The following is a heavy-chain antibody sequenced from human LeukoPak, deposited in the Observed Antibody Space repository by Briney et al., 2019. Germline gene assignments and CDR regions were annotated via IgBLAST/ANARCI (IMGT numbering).Heavy chain of an antibody. CDR1: GFTFSSYA. V-gene: IGHV3-30-3*01. CDR2: ISYDGSNK. CDR3: ASDPDHDAFDI. J-gene: IGHJ3*02. Sequence: PGGSLRLSCAASGFTFSSYAMHWVRQAPGKGLEWVAVISYDGSNKYYADSVKGRFTISRDNSKNTLYLQMNSLRAEDTAVYYCASDPDHDAFDIWGQGTMVTVSS.